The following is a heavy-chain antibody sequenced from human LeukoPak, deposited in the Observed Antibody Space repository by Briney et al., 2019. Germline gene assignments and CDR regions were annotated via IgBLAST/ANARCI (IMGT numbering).Heavy chain of an antibody. J-gene: IGHJ4*02. CDR2: IYTGGST. CDR1: GFSVSNNY. D-gene: IGHD3-22*01. V-gene: IGHV3-53*01. CDR3: ARRAGALYYYDTSGPFDH. Sequence: GGSLRLSCAASGFSVSNNYMSWVRQAPGRGLEWVSVIYTGGSTHYADSVKGRFIISRDNSKNTVYLQMNSLRADDTVVYFCARRAGALYYYDTSGPFDHWGRGTLVTVSS.